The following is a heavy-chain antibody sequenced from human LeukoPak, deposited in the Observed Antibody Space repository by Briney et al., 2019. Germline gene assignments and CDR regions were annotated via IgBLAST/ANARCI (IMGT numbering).Heavy chain of an antibody. V-gene: IGHV3-7*01. Sequence: GGSLTLSCAASGFTFNTYWMTWVRQAPGKGLEWVANIKQDGSEKYYVDSVKGRFTISRDNAKNSLHLQMNSLRAEDTAVYYCARDSSSGWYTGDNWFDPWGQGTLVAVSS. CDR1: GFTFNTYW. CDR3: ARDSSSGWYTGDNWFDP. J-gene: IGHJ5*02. D-gene: IGHD6-19*01. CDR2: IKQDGSEK.